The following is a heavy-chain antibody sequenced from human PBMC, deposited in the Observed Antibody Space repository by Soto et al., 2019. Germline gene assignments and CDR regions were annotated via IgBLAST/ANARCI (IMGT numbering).Heavy chain of an antibody. D-gene: IGHD5-18*01. Sequence: GGSLRLSCAASGFTFSSYAMHWVRQAPGKGLEYVSAISSNGGSTYYADSVKGRFTISRDNSKNTLYLQMGSLRAEDMAVYYCARGAPYTAMGSSELGYWGQGTLVTVSS. CDR3: ARGAPYTAMGSSELGY. CDR1: GFTFSSYA. V-gene: IGHV3-64*02. J-gene: IGHJ4*02. CDR2: ISSNGGST.